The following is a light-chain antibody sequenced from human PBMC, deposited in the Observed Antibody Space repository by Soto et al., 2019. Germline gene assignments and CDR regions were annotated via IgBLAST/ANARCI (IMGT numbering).Light chain of an antibody. CDR1: NIGSKS. Sequence: SYELTQPPSVSVAPGQTARVTCGGNNIGSKSVHWYQQKPGQAPVLVVYDDSDRPSGIPDRLSGSNSGNTATLTINRVEAGDEADYYCQVWNSSSDHWVFGGGTKVTVL. V-gene: IGLV3-21*02. CDR2: DDS. CDR3: QVWNSSSDHWV. J-gene: IGLJ3*02.